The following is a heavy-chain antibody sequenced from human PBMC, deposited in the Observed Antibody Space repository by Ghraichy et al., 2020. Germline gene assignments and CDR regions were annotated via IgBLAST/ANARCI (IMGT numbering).Heavy chain of an antibody. J-gene: IGHJ4*02. CDR3: ARELLQGQADTAMVPFDY. Sequence: SVKVSCKASGGTFSSYAISWVRQAPGQGLEWMGGIIPIFGTANYAQKFQGRVTITADESTSTAYMELSSLRSEDTAVYYCARELLQGQADTAMVPFDYWVQGTLVTVSS. D-gene: IGHD5-18*01. V-gene: IGHV1-69*13. CDR2: IIPIFGTA. CDR1: GGTFSSYA.